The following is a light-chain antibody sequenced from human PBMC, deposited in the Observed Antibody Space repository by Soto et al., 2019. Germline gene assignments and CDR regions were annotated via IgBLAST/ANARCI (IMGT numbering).Light chain of an antibody. Sequence: QAVVTQEPSLTVSPGGTVTFTCGSSTGAVTSGHYAYWFQKKPGQAPMTLISDTNNKHSWTPARFSGSLLGGKAALTLLGAQPEDEAEYYCLLSFSGDDYVFGTGTKLTVL. CDR1: TGAVTSGHY. J-gene: IGLJ1*01. V-gene: IGLV7-46*02. CDR3: LLSFSGDDYV. CDR2: DTN.